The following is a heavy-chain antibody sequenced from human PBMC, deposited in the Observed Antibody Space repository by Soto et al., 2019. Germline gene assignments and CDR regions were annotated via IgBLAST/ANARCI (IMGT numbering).Heavy chain of an antibody. CDR3: AREKLLRTIFGVVITSSWFDP. CDR1: GYTFTSYA. J-gene: IGHJ5*02. V-gene: IGHV1-3*01. CDR2: INAGNGNT. D-gene: IGHD3-3*01. Sequence: GASVKVSCKASGYTFTSYAMHWVRQAPGQRLEWMGWINAGNGNTKYSQKFQGRVTITRDTSASTAYMELSSLRSEDTAVYYCAREKLLRTIFGVVITSSWFDPWGQGTLVTVSS.